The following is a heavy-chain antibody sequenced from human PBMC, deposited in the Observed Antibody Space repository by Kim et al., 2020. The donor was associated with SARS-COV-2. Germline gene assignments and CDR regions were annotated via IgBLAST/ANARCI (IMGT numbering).Heavy chain of an antibody. J-gene: IGHJ6*02. V-gene: IGHV1-69*13. Sequence: SVKVSCKASGGTFSSYAISWVRQAPGQGLEWMGGIIPIFGTANYAQKFQGRVTITADESTSTAYMELSSLRSEDTAVYYCASNDCSGGSCYSSPPLYYYGMDVWGQGTTVTVSS. CDR1: GGTFSSYA. CDR3: ASNDCSGGSCYSSPPLYYYGMDV. CDR2: IIPIFGTA. D-gene: IGHD2-15*01.